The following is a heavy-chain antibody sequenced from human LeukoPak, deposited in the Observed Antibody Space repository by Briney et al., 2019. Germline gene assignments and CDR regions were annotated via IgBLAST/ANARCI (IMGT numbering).Heavy chain of an antibody. J-gene: IGHJ5*02. CDR2: ITYDGRT. D-gene: IGHD5-18*01. CDR3: AGLRGYSYGSRRNWFDP. CDR1: GGSFDGYY. V-gene: IGHV4-34*01. Sequence: SETLSLTCAVFGGSFDGYYWSWIRQSPGKGLEWIGEITYDGRTKYNPSLRSRVSISVDTSKIQFSLNLTSVTAADTAVYYCAGLRGYSYGSRRNWFDPWGQGTLVTVSS.